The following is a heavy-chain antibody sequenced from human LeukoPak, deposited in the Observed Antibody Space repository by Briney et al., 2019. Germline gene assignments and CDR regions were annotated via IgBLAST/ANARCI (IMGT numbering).Heavy chain of an antibody. J-gene: IGHJ3*02. V-gene: IGHV1-69*04. CDR1: GGTFSSYA. CDR2: IIPILGIA. D-gene: IGHD2-15*01. CDR3: ASGHCSGGSCSDAFDI. Sequence: GASVKVSCKASGGTFSSYAISWVRQAPGQGLEWMGRIIPILGIANYAQKFQGRVTITADKSTSTAYMELSSLRSEDTAVYYCASGHCSGGSCSDAFDIWGQGTMVTVSS.